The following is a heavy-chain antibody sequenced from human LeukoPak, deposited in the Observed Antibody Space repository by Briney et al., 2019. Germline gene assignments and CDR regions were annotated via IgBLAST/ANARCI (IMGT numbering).Heavy chain of an antibody. CDR1: GFTFSSYE. V-gene: IGHV3-48*03. J-gene: IGHJ6*04. CDR3: ARDPAYYDILTGYYNYGMDV. CDR2: ISSSGSTI. Sequence: GGSLRLSCAASGFTFSSYEMNWVRQAPGKGLEWVSYISSSGSTIYYADSVKGRFTISRDNAKNSLYLQMNSLRAGDTAVYYCARDPAYYDILTGYYNYGMDVWGKGPRSPSPQ. D-gene: IGHD3-9*01.